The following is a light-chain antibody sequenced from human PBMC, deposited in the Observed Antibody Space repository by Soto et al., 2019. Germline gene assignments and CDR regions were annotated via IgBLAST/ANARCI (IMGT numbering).Light chain of an antibody. V-gene: IGKV3-20*01. CDR2: HVS. Sequence: EIVLTQSPGTVSLSPGERATLSCRASQSVINSYLAWYQQKPGQAPRLLMYHVSNRATGIPDRFSGSGSGTDFTLTINKLEPADFAVYYCQQHSNSPWTFGQGTKV. CDR1: QSVINSY. CDR3: QQHSNSPWT. J-gene: IGKJ1*01.